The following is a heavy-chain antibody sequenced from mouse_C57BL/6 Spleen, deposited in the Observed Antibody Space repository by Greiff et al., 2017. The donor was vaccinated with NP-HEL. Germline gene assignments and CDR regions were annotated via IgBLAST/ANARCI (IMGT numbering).Heavy chain of an antibody. D-gene: IGHD4-1*01. Sequence: QVQLKQPGAELVRPGTSVKLSCKASGYTFTSYWMHWVKQRPGQGLEWIGVIDPSDSYPNFNQKFKGKATLTVDPSSSTAYMQLSSLTSEDSAVYCCGRGVGRENYWGQGTTLTVSA. CDR2: IDPSDSYP. J-gene: IGHJ2*01. V-gene: IGHV1-59*01. CDR1: GYTFTSYW. CDR3: GRGVGRENY.